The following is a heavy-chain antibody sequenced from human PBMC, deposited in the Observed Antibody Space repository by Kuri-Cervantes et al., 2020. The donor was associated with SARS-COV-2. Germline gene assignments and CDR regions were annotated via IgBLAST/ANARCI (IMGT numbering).Heavy chain of an antibody. Sequence: GESLKISCTGSGSSFTNYWIGWVRQMPGKGLEWMGIIYPGDSDTRYSPSFQGQVTISADKSINTAFLQWSSLKASDTAIYYCARRAYGEEVDYYYMDVWGKGTAVTVSS. V-gene: IGHV5-51*01. CDR2: IYPGDSDT. CDR3: ARRAYGEEVDYYYMDV. D-gene: IGHD4-17*01. CDR1: GSSFTNYW. J-gene: IGHJ6*03.